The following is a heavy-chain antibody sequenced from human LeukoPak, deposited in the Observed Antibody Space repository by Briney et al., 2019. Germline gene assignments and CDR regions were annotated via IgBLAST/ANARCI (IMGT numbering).Heavy chain of an antibody. CDR1: GLTFSDYW. CDR3: ARGGSSGWSLYYFDY. J-gene: IGHJ4*02. V-gene: IGHV3-72*01. CDR2: TRNKANSYTT. Sequence: GGSLRLSCAASGLTFSDYWMSWVRQAPGKGLEWVGRTRNKANSYTTEYAASVKGRFTISRDESKNSLHLQMNGLTTEDTAVYYCARGGSSGWSLYYFDYWGQGTLVTVSS. D-gene: IGHD6-19*01.